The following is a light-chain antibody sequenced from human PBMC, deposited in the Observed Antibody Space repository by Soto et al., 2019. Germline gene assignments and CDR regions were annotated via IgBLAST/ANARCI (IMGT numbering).Light chain of an antibody. J-gene: IGKJ4*01. Sequence: AIQLTQSPSSLSASVGDRVTITCRASQGISSALFWYQQGPGKAPKLLIYDASTLESGVPSRFSGSGYGTDFTLTITSLQPEDFATYYCQQFDNYPLTFGGGTKVDIK. CDR2: DAS. CDR3: QQFDNYPLT. CDR1: QGISSA. V-gene: IGKV1D-13*01.